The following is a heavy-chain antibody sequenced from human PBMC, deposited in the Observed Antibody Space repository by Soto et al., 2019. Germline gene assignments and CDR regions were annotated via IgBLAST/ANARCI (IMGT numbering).Heavy chain of an antibody. CDR3: ARWDYGYYYRFDS. CDR2: MNPNSGNT. CDR1: GYTFTSHD. D-gene: IGHD4-17*01. J-gene: IGHJ4*02. Sequence: QVQLVQSGAEVKKSGASVKVSCKASGYTFTSHDINWVRQATGQGLEWMGWMNPNSGNTGYAQKFQGRVTMTRNTSISTAYMELSSLRSEATAVYYCARWDYGYYYRFDSWGQGTLVTVSS. V-gene: IGHV1-8*01.